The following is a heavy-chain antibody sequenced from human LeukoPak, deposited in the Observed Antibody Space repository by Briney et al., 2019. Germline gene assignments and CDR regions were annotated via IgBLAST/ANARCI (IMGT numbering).Heavy chain of an antibody. D-gene: IGHD2-15*01. Sequence: PGGSRRLSCAASGFTFSSYAMHWVRQAPGKGLEWVSSISSSSSYIYYADSVKGRFTISRDNAKNSLYLQMNSLRAEDTAVYYCARGDCSGGSCYYYYYGMDVWGKGTTVTVSS. J-gene: IGHJ6*04. CDR2: ISSSSSYI. CDR3: ARGDCSGGSCYYYYYGMDV. CDR1: GFTFSSYA. V-gene: IGHV3-21*01.